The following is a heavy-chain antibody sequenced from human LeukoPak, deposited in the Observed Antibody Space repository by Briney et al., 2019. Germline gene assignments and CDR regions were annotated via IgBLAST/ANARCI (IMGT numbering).Heavy chain of an antibody. CDR2: INPNSGGT. Sequence: ASVTVSCKASGYTLTGYYMHWVRQAPGQGLEWMGWINPNSGGTNYAQKFQGRVTMTRDTSITTAYMELSRLRSDDTAVYYCARGVYCSGGTCYSRGVDWFDPWGQGTLVTVSS. CDR3: ARGVYCSGGTCYSRGVDWFDP. J-gene: IGHJ5*02. CDR1: GYTLTGYY. D-gene: IGHD2-15*01. V-gene: IGHV1-2*02.